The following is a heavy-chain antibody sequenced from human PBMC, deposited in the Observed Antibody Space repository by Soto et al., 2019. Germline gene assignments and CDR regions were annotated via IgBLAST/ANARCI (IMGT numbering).Heavy chain of an antibody. D-gene: IGHD2-21*02. J-gene: IGHJ6*02. CDR1: GYTFSNYA. CDR2: ISDSGGST. Sequence: EVQLLESGGGLVQPGGSLRLSCVASGYTFSNYAMSWVRQAPGKGLEWVSGISDSGGSTYHADSVKGRFTISRDNSKNTLYLQMNSLRAEDTAVYYCAKDRLVLSYFYYGMAVWGQGTTVTVSS. CDR3: AKDRLVLSYFYYGMAV. V-gene: IGHV3-23*01.